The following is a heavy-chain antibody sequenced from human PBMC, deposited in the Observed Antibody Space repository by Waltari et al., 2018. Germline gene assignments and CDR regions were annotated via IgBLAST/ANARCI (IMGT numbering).Heavy chain of an antibody. CDR2: IYTSGRT. D-gene: IGHD4-17*01. J-gene: IGHJ3*02. Sequence: QVQLQESGPGLVKPSQTLSLTCTVSGCSISSGTYYWTWIRQPAGKGLEWIGRIYTSGRTNYNPSLKSRLIISVDTSKNQFSLKLTSVTAADTAVYYCAGQGDYYAFDIWGQGTMLTVSS. V-gene: IGHV4-61*02. CDR3: AGQGDYYAFDI. CDR1: GCSISSGTYY.